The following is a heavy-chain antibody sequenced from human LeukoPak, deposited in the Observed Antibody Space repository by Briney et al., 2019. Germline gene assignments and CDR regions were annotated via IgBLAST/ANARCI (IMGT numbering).Heavy chain of an antibody. CDR3: ARRGWAYFDY. CDR1: GGSISSSSYY. J-gene: IGHJ4*02. CDR2: IYYSGST. D-gene: IGHD1-26*01. Sequence: PSETLCLTCTVSGGSISSSSYYWGWIRQPPGKGLEWIGSIYYSGSTYYNPSLKSRVTISVDTSKNQFSLKLSSVTAADTAVYYCARRGWAYFDYWGQGTLVTVSS. V-gene: IGHV4-39*01.